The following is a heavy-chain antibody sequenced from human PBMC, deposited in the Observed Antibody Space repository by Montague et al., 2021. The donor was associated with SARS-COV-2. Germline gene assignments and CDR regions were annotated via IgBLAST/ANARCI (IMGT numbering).Heavy chain of an antibody. CDR2: IDWDDDK. D-gene: IGHD3-9*01. J-gene: IGHJ4*02. CDR1: GFSLSTSGMR. CDR3: ARSYYDILTAYYTPFDS. Sequence: PALVKPTQTLTLTCTFSGFSLSTSGMRASWIRQPPGKALEWLARIDWDDDKFYSTSLKTRLTISKGTSKNQVVLTMTNMDPVDTATYYCARSYYDILTAYYTPFDSWGQGTRVPVPS. V-gene: IGHV2-70*04.